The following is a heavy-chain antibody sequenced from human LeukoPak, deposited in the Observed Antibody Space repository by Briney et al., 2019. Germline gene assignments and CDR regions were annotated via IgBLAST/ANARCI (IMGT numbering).Heavy chain of an antibody. J-gene: IGHJ4*02. V-gene: IGHV4-61*02. Sequence: SETLSLTCTVSGGTISSGNYYWSWIPQPTGKGLEWFVRIYTSGSTNSNPSLKSRVTLSVDTSKNQFSPKQSSVTAADTAVYYCARGDYDYVWGSYRYGGYDYWGQGTLVTVSS. D-gene: IGHD3-16*02. CDR3: ARGDYDYVWGSYRYGGYDY. CDR1: GGTISSGNYY. CDR2: IYTSGST.